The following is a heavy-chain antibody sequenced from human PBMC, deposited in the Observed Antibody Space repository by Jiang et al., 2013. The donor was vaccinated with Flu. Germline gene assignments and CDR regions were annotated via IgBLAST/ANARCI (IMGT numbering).Heavy chain of an antibody. CDR1: GGTVTSYA. Sequence: EVKKPGLSVRVSCKASGGTVTSYAISWVRQAPGQGLEWVGGVIPIFDTSDYAQKFQGRVTITADKSTSTAYMDLSGLRSEDTAVYYCARDLTGYSYASGLEYWGQGTLVTVSS. CDR3: ARDLTGYSYASGLEY. CDR2: VIPIFDTS. J-gene: IGHJ4*01. V-gene: IGHV1-69*06. D-gene: IGHD5-18*01.